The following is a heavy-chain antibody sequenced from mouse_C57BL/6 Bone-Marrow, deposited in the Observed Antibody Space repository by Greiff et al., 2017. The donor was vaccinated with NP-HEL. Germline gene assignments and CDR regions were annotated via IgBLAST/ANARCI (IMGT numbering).Heavy chain of an antibody. CDR3: ARGTYYYAMDY. D-gene: IGHD3-3*01. CDR1: GYTFTSYG. V-gene: IGHV1-81*01. Sequence: QVQLKESGAELARPGASVKLSCKASGYTFTSYGISWVKQRTGQGLEWIGEIYPRSGNTYYNEKFKGKATLTADKSSSTAYMELRSLTSEDSAVYFCARGTYYYAMDYWGQGTSVTVSS. CDR2: IYPRSGNT. J-gene: IGHJ4*01.